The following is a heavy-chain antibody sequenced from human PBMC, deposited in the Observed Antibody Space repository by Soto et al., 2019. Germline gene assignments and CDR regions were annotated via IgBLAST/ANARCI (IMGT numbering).Heavy chain of an antibody. Sequence: GGSLRLSCAASGFNLSTYSMNWVRQAPGKGLEWISYISYSSSTIYYADSVKGRFTISRDNAKNSLYVQMSSLRAEDTAVYYCARVGRVGDPDYYYYHMDVWGKGTTVTVSS. CDR3: ARVGRVGDPDYYYYHMDV. CDR2: ISYSSSTI. CDR1: GFNLSTYS. V-gene: IGHV3-48*01. J-gene: IGHJ6*03. D-gene: IGHD3-10*01.